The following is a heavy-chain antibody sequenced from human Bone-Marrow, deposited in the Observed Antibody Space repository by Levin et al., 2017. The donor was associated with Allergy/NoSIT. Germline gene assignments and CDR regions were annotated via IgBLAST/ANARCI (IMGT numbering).Heavy chain of an antibody. CDR3: ARDGGGHFGGVNWLEH. J-gene: IGHJ5*02. V-gene: IGHV4-61*01. CDR1: GGSVSSGSYY. Sequence: SETLSLTCTVSGGSVSSGSYYWTWIRQAPGKGLEWIGYIYHRGSTNYNPSLKSRVTISIETSKNQFSLKLSSVTAADTAVYYCARDGGGHFGGVNWLEHWGQGTMDSVS. CDR2: IYHRGST. D-gene: IGHD3-16*01.